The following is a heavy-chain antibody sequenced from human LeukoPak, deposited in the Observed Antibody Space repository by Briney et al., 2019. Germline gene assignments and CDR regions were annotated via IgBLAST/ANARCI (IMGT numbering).Heavy chain of an antibody. V-gene: IGHV3-7*03. Sequence: GGSLRLSFEASGFTFSSYWLNWAGQPPGKGLEWVASINHNGNVNYYVDSVKGRFTISRDNAKNSLYLQMSNLRAEDTAVYFCARGGGLDVWGQGATVTVSS. CDR1: GFTFSSYW. J-gene: IGHJ6*02. CDR2: INHNGNVN. D-gene: IGHD3-16*01. CDR3: ARGGGLDV.